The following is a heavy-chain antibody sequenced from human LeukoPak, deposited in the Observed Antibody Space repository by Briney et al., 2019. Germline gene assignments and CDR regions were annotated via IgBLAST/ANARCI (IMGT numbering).Heavy chain of an antibody. D-gene: IGHD1-26*01. J-gene: IGHJ4*02. CDR1: GFNFGEFW. Sequence: GGSLRLSCAASGFNFGEFWMAWVRQTPGKGLEWVADIKEDGSEKFYVDSVKGRFTISRDNAKKSLYLQMNSLRAEDTAVYYCARDLGVVGATGTLEYYFDYWGQGTLVTVSS. CDR3: ARDLGVVGATGTLEYYFDY. V-gene: IGHV3-7*01. CDR2: IKEDGSEK.